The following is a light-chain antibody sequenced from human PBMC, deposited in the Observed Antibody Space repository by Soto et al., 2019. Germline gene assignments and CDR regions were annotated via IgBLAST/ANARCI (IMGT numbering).Light chain of an antibody. Sequence: EIVMTQSPATLSVSPGERATLSCRASQSVSSNLAWYQQKPGQAPRLLIYGASTRATGIPARFSGSGSGTEFTLTISSRQSEDFAVYYCQQYNNRPPWTFGQGTKVEIK. CDR2: GAS. CDR3: QQYNNRPPWT. V-gene: IGKV3-15*01. CDR1: QSVSSN. J-gene: IGKJ1*01.